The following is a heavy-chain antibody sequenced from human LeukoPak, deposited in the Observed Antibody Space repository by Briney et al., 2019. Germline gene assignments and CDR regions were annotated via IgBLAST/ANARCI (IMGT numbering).Heavy chain of an antibody. V-gene: IGHV4-34*01. J-gene: IGHJ6*02. D-gene: IGHD2-15*01. CDR2: INHCGST. CDR1: GGSFSGYY. CDR3: ARWLGYCSGGSCYPYIYGMDV. Sequence: SETLSLTCAVYGGSFSGYYWSWLRQPPGKGLEWIGEINHCGSTNYNPSLKSRVTISVDTSKNQFSLKLSSVTAADTAVYYCARWLGYCSGGSCYPYIYGMDVWGQGTTVTVSS.